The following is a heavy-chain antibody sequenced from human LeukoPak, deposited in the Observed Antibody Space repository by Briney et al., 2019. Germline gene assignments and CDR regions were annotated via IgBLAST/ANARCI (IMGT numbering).Heavy chain of an antibody. V-gene: IGHV4-4*07. D-gene: IGHD4-17*01. CDR1: GGSISSDY. CDR3: ARAEDYGYNFDY. J-gene: IGHJ4*02. Sequence: SETLSLTCTVSGGSISSDYWSWIRQPDGKGLEWIGRIYTSGSTNYNPSLKSRVTISVDTSKNQFSLKLSSVTAADTAVYYCARAEDYGYNFDYWGQGTLVTVSS. CDR2: IYTSGST.